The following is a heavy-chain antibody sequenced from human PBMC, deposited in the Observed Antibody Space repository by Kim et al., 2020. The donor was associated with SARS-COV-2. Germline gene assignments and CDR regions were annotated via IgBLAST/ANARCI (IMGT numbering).Heavy chain of an antibody. J-gene: IGHJ4*02. CDR2: IYSSGST. V-gene: IGHV4-4*07. D-gene: IGHD6-19*01. CDR3: ARDGSLGSGWEEPFDY. Sequence: SETLSLTCTVSGGSISRYYWNWIRQSAGKGLEWIGRIYSSGSTTYNPSLKNRVTMSIDTSKNQFSLKLNSVTAADTAVYYCARDGSLGSGWEEPFDYWGQGTLVTVSP. CDR1: GGSISRYY.